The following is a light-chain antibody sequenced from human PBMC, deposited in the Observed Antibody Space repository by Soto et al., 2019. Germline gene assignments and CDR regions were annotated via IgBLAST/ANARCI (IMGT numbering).Light chain of an antibody. J-gene: IGKJ1*01. CDR2: AAS. Sequence: DIQMTPSPSSRSASVGDRVTITCRASQSISSYLNWYQQKPGKAPKLLIYAASSLQSGVPSRFSGSGSGTEYTLTISSLQPEDFATYYGQQCYSTPTFGKGIKVEIK. CDR1: QSISSY. V-gene: IGKV1-39*01. CDR3: QQCYSTPT.